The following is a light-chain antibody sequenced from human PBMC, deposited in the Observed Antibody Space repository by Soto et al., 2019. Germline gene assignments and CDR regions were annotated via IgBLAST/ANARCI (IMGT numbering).Light chain of an antibody. CDR3: QQYGTSPWT. J-gene: IGKJ1*01. Sequence: DILFTQSPVTLYLSPGDRATLSRTASQSVSSGYLAWYQQRPGQAPRLLIYGASTRATGIPDRFSGSGSGTDFTLTISRLEPEDFAVYYCQQYGTSPWTFGQGTKVDIK. V-gene: IGKV3-20*01. CDR1: QSVSSGY. CDR2: GAS.